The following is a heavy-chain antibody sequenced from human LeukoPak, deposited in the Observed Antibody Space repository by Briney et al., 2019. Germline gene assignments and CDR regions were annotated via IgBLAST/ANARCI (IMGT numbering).Heavy chain of an antibody. CDR3: AREIAGVNSRKYYFDY. V-gene: IGHV1-18*01. J-gene: IGHJ4*02. CDR2: ISAYNGNT. CDR1: GYTFTSYG. D-gene: IGHD1-14*01. Sequence: ASVKVSCKASGYTFTSYGISWVRHAPGHGLEWMGWISAYNGNTNYAQKLQGRVTMTTDTSTSTAYMELRSLRSDDTAVYYCAREIAGVNSRKYYFDYWGQGTLVTVSS.